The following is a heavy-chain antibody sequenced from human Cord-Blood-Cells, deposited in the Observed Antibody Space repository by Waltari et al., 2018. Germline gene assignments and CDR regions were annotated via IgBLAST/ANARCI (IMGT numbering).Heavy chain of an antibody. CDR3: ARGSTSCYDY. Sequence: EVQLVESGGGLFKLGGSLRLSCAASGFTFSSYSMHWVRQAPGKGLEWVSSISSSSSYIYYADSVKGRFTISRDNAKNSLYLQMNSLRAEDTAVYYCARGSTSCYDYWGQGTLVTVSS. CDR1: GFTFSSYS. J-gene: IGHJ4*02. V-gene: IGHV3-21*01. CDR2: ISSSSSYI. D-gene: IGHD2-2*01.